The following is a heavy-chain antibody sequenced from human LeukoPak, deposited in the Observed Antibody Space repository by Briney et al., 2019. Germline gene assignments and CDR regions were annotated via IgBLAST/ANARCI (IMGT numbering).Heavy chain of an antibody. CDR2: IYPGDSDT. V-gene: IGHV5-51*01. CDR3: ARMVPGVMGEFDP. CDR1: GYSSTSYW. J-gene: IGHJ5*02. D-gene: IGHD3-10*01. Sequence: GESLKISCKGSGYSSTSYWIGWVRQMPGKGLEWMGIIYPGDSDTRYSPSFQGQVTISADKSISTAYLQWSSLKASDTAMHYCARMVPGVMGEFDPWGQGTLVTVSS.